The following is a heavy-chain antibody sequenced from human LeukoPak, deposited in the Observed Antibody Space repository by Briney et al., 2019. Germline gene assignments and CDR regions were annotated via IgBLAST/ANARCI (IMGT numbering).Heavy chain of an antibody. V-gene: IGHV1-46*01. CDR1: GYTFTSYY. J-gene: IGHJ6*02. CDR2: INPSGGST. CDR3: AREGVPTSYYYGMDV. Sequence: ASVKVSCKASGYTFTSYYMHWVRQAPGQGLEWMGIINPSGGSTGYAQKFQGRVTMTRDTSTSTVYMELSSLRSEDTAVYYCAREGVPTSYYYGMDVWGQGTTVTVSS. D-gene: IGHD3-10*01.